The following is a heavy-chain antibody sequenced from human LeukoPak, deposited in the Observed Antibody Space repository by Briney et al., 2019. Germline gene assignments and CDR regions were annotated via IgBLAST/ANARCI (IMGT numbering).Heavy chain of an antibody. CDR3: ASREKDTAMVTGYDY. CDR2: IYYSGYT. J-gene: IGHJ4*02. D-gene: IGHD5-18*01. Sequence: RASETLSLTCTVSGGSISSSNYYWGWIRQPPGKGLEWIGSIYYSGYTYYNPSVESRVTISVDTSKNQFSLKLSSVTAADTAVYYCASREKDTAMVTGYDYWGQGTLVTVSS. V-gene: IGHV4-39*07. CDR1: GGSISSSNYY.